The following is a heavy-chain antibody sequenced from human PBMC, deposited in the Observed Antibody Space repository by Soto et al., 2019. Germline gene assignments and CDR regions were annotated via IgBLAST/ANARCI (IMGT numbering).Heavy chain of an antibody. V-gene: IGHV4-59*01. CDR1: GGSISSYY. Sequence: QVQLQESGPGLVKPSETLSLTCTVSGGSISSYYWSWIRQPPGKGLEWIGYIYYSGSTNYNPSLTSRVTISVDPAKNQFSLKLSSVPAADTAVYYCARDRGYPETYGMDVWGQGTTVTVSS. D-gene: IGHD3-10*01. CDR2: IYYSGST. J-gene: IGHJ6*02. CDR3: ARDRGYPETYGMDV.